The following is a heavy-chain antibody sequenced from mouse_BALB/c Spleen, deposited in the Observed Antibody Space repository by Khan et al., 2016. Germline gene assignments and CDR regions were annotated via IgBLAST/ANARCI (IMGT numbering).Heavy chain of an antibody. CDR2: ILPGTGST. V-gene: IGHV1-9*01. D-gene: IGHD3-3*01. Sequence: QVRLQQSGAELMKPGASVKISCKAIGYTFNNYWIEWIKQRPGHGLEWIGVILPGTGSTKYNEKFKGKATFTAETSSNTAYMQLTSLTSEDSAVYYCASAGTGGYYFDYWGQGTTLTVSS. CDR1: GYTFNNYW. J-gene: IGHJ2*01. CDR3: ASAGTGGYYFDY.